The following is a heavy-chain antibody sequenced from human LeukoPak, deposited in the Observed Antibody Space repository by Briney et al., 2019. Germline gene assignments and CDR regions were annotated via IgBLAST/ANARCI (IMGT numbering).Heavy chain of an antibody. Sequence: GSLRLSCAASGFTFSSYGMHWVRQAPGKGLEWVAFIWYDGTDKYYADSVKGRFTISRDNAKNSLYLQMNSLRAEDTAVYYCARSAPWFGELDTSDYWGQGTLVTVSS. CDR2: IWYDGTDK. CDR3: ARSAPWFGELDTSDY. CDR1: GFTFSSYG. D-gene: IGHD3-10*01. J-gene: IGHJ4*02. V-gene: IGHV3-33*03.